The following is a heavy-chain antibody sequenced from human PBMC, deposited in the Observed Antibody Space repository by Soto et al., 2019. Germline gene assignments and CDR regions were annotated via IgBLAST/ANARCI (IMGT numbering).Heavy chain of an antibody. CDR1: GGSISSGGYY. V-gene: IGHV4-31*03. D-gene: IGHD3-10*01. Sequence: QVQLQESGPGLVKPSQTLSLTCTVSGGSISSGGYYWSWIRQPPGKGLEWIGYIYYSGSTYYNPSLKSRVTIAVDTSKNQFSLKLSSVTAADTAVYYCARAGITMVRGVISDWGQGTLVTVSS. CDR3: ARAGITMVRGVISD. J-gene: IGHJ4*02. CDR2: IYYSGST.